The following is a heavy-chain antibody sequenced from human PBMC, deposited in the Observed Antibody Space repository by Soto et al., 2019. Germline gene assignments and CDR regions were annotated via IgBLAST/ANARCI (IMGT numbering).Heavy chain of an antibody. D-gene: IGHD4-17*01. J-gene: IGHJ5*02. V-gene: IGHV3-23*01. CDR1: GFTFSSYA. CDR2: ISGSGGST. CDR3: AKDPIYGDYTDRGYNWFDP. Sequence: GGSLRLSCAASGFTFSSYAMSWVRQAPGKGLEWVSAISGSGGSTYYADSVKGRFTISRDNSKNTLYLQMNSLRAEDTAVYYCAKDPIYGDYTDRGYNWFDPWGQGTLVTVSS.